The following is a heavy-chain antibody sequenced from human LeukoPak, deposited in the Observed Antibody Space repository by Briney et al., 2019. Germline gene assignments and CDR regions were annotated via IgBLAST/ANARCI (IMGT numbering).Heavy chain of an antibody. J-gene: IGHJ5*02. D-gene: IGHD5/OR15-5a*01. CDR1: GNAFSDFY. CDR3: VTTSVTHTRDP. V-gene: IGHV1-2*02. CDR2: INPHSRAT. Sequence: ASVKVSCKTSGNAFSDFYFNWVRQAPGRGLEWVGWINPHSRATHYAQRFRGRVTMEASITTGYMELNSLTSDDTAVYYCVTTSVTHTRDPWGQGTLVTVSS.